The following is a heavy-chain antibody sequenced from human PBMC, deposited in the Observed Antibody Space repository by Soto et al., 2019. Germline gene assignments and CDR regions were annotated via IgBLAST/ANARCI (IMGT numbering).Heavy chain of an antibody. V-gene: IGHV3-33*01. CDR2: IWFDGSNK. Sequence: GGSLRLSCASSGFTFSSHAMHWVRQAPGKGLEWVANIWFDGSNKNYADSVKGRFTISRDNSKNTLFLQVSSLRAEDTAIYYCARAAYTSGYYYFDHWRQGTPVTVSS. D-gene: IGHD6-19*01. J-gene: IGHJ4*02. CDR1: GFTFSSHA. CDR3: ARAAYTSGYYYFDH.